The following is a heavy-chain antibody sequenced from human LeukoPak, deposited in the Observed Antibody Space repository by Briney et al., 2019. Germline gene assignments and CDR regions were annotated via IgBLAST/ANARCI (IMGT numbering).Heavy chain of an antibody. Sequence: GGSLRLSCAASGFTFSSYAMHWVRQAPGKGLEYVSTISNNGVSTYYANSVKGRFTISRDNSKNTLYLQMGSLRAEDMAVYYCARVRKDSGSYSAATFDPWGQGTLVTVSS. D-gene: IGHD1-26*01. V-gene: IGHV3-64*01. CDR1: GFTFSSYA. CDR3: ARVRKDSGSYSAATFDP. J-gene: IGHJ5*02. CDR2: ISNNGVST.